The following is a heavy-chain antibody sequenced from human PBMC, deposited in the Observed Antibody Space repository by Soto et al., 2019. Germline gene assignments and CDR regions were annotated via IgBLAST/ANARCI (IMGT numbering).Heavy chain of an antibody. CDR3: ARVAGSGWYDA. D-gene: IGHD6-19*01. CDR2: AYPRGST. Sequence: QVQLQESGSGLVKPSQTLSLTCAVSGGYIVSGVYSWSWIRQPPGKGLEWIGTAYPRGSTSYDPSLKSRVTISLDLSKNQFSLNLNSVTAADTAVYYCARVAGSGWYDAWGQGTLVTVSS. V-gene: IGHV4-30-2*01. CDR1: GGYIVSGVYS. J-gene: IGHJ5*02.